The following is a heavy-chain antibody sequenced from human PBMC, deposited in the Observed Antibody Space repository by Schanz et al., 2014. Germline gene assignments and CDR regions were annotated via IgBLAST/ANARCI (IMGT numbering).Heavy chain of an antibody. J-gene: IGHJ4*02. D-gene: IGHD3-3*01. Sequence: QVQLQESGPGLVKPSETLSLTCTVSGGSISSGAYSWSWIRQPPGKRPEWIGYIYSSGSTYYNPSLKSRVSMSIDTSKNQFSLKLSSVTAADTAVYYCARSTYDFWSAFDYWGQGILVAVSS. V-gene: IGHV4-30-4*07. CDR3: ARSTYDFWSAFDY. CDR2: IYSSGST. CDR1: GGSISSGAYS.